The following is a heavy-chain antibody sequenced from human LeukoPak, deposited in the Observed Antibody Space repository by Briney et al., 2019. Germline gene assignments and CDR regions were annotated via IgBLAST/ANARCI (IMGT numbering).Heavy chain of an antibody. CDR1: GFTFSSYA. V-gene: IGHV3-21*01. D-gene: IGHD5-12*01. J-gene: IGHJ4*02. CDR3: ARGVGGYSGYEIRGY. CDR2: ISSSSSYI. Sequence: PGGSLRLSCAASGFTFSSYAMSWVRQAPGKGLEWVSSISSSSSYIYYADSVKGRFTVSRDNAKNSLYLQMNSLRAEDTAVYYCARGVGGYSGYEIRGYWGQGTLVTVSS.